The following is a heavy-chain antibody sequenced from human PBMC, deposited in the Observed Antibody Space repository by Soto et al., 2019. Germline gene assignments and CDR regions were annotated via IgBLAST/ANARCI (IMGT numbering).Heavy chain of an antibody. CDR2: ISGSGGST. CDR1: GFTFSGYA. J-gene: IGHJ4*02. CDR3: AKGLYSGSYFDY. Sequence: EVQLLESGGGLVQPGGSLRLSCAASGFTFSGYAMTWVRQAPGKGLEWVSAISGSGGSTYYADSVKGQFTISRDNSKNTLYLQMNSLRAEDTAVYYCAKGLYSGSYFDYWGQGTLVTVSS. V-gene: IGHV3-23*01. D-gene: IGHD1-26*01.